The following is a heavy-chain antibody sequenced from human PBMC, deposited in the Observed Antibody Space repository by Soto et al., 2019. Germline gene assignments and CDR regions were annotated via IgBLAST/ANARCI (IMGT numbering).Heavy chain of an antibody. CDR1: GGSIRVQSYY. Sequence: SETLSLTCTVSGGSIRVQSYYWTWIRQTPGKGLEWVGSSYYSGASYFNPALKGRVTISVDTSTNQFSLRLTSVTAADTAVYYCTRRYNWLAPWGQGTMVTVSS. V-gene: IGHV4-39*01. J-gene: IGHJ5*02. CDR2: SYYSGAS. CDR3: TRRYNWLAP. D-gene: IGHD3-16*02.